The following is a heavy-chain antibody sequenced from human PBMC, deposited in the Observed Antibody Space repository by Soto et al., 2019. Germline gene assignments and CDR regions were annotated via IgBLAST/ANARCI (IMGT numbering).Heavy chain of an antibody. J-gene: IGHJ4*02. Sequence: GGSLRLSCAASGFTVSNNYMSWVRQAPGKGLEWVSLIYSGGSTHYADSVKGRFTISRDSSKNTLHLQMNGLRAEDTAVYYCAGSIAAAGTFDYWGQGTLVTVSS. CDR3: AGSIAAAGTFDY. V-gene: IGHV3-53*01. CDR2: IYSGGST. D-gene: IGHD6-13*01. CDR1: GFTVSNNY.